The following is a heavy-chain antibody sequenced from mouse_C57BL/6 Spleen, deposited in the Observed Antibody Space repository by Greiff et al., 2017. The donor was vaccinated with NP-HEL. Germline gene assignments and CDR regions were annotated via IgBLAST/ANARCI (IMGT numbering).Heavy chain of an antibody. CDR2: INPNNGGT. Sequence: VQLQQSGPELVKPGASVKISCKASGYTFTDYYMNWVKQSHGKSLEWIGDINPNNGGTSYNQKFKGKATLTVDKSSSTAYMELRSLTSEDSAVYYCARITSYSYYFDYWGQGTTLTVSS. CDR3: ARITSYSYYFDY. D-gene: IGHD1-1*01. CDR1: GYTFTDYY. V-gene: IGHV1-26*01. J-gene: IGHJ2*01.